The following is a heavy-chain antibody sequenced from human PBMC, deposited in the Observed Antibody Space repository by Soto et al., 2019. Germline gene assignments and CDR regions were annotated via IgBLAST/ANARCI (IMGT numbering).Heavy chain of an antibody. D-gene: IGHD3-10*01. J-gene: IGHJ5*02. CDR1: GFTFSSYA. V-gene: IGHV3-23*01. CDR2: ISGSGGST. CDR3: AKDPSNPPYYYAGFDP. Sequence: GGSLRLSCAASGFTFSSYAMSWVRQAPGKGLEWVSAISGSGGSTYYADSVKGRFTISRDNSKNTLYLQMNSLRAEDTAVYYCAKDPSNPPYYYAGFDPWGQGTLVTVSS.